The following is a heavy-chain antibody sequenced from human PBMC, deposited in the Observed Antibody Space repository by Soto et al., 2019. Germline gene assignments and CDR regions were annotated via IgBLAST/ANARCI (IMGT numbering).Heavy chain of an antibody. J-gene: IGHJ6*02. CDR1: GGSFSGHY. CDR3: ARPHGEYEYGMDV. CDR2: INDRGST. Sequence: QVQLQEWGAGLLKPSETLSLTCAVYGGSFSGHYWSWIRQPPGKGLEWIGEINDRGSTKYNPSLKSRVTISVDTSKNGLSLKLSSVTAADTAVYYCARPHGEYEYGMDVWGQGTTVTVSS. D-gene: IGHD4-17*01. V-gene: IGHV4-34*01.